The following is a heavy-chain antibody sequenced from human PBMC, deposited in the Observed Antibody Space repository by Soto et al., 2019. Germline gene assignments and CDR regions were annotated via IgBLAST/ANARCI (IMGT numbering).Heavy chain of an antibody. D-gene: IGHD5-18*01. Sequence: SETLSLTCTVSGGSIISYYWSWIRQPPGKRLDWIGYIYYSGSTTYNPSLKSRVTISVDTSKNQVSLKLSSVTAADTAVYYCARGYGGFDYWGQGTLVTSPQ. J-gene: IGHJ4*02. CDR2: IYYSGST. V-gene: IGHV4-59*12. CDR1: GGSIISYY. CDR3: ARGYGGFDY.